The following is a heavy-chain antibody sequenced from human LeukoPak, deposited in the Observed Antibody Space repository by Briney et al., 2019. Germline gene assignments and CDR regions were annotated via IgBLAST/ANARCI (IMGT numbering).Heavy chain of an antibody. CDR1: GFTFSSYE. J-gene: IGHJ4*02. V-gene: IGHV3-48*03. CDR3: ARVGSGWYFDY. D-gene: IGHD6-19*01. CDR2: ISSSGSTI. Sequence: GGSLRLSCAASGFTFSSYEMNWVRRAPGKGLEWVSYISSSGSTIYYADSVKGRFTISRDNAKNSLYLQMNSLRAEDTAVYYCARVGSGWYFDYWGQGTLVTVSS.